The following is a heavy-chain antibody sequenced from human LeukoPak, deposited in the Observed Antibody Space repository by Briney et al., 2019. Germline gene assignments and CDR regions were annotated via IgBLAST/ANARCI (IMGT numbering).Heavy chain of an antibody. J-gene: IGHJ4*02. Sequence: GGSLRLSCAASGFTFSSYGMHWIRQAPGKGLEWVAVISYDGSNKYYADSVKGRFTISRDNSQNTLYLQMNSLRAEDTAVYYCARGGRGVWGSLDYWGQGTLVTVSS. CDR3: ARGGRGVWGSLDY. CDR1: GFTFSSYG. D-gene: IGHD3-16*01. V-gene: IGHV3-30*03. CDR2: ISYDGSNK.